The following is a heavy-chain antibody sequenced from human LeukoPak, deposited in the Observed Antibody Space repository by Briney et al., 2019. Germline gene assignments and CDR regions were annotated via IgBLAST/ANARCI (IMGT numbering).Heavy chain of an antibody. J-gene: IGHJ5*02. CDR3: ARDAHSSSWYSRWFAP. CDR2: IYTSGST. V-gene: IGHV4-4*07. D-gene: IGHD6-13*01. Sequence: SETLSLTRAVSGGSISSYYWSWIRQPAGKGLEWIGRIYTSGSTNYNPSLKSRVTMSVDTSKNQFSLKLSSVTAADTAVYYCARDAHSSSWYSRWFAPWGQGTLVTVSS. CDR1: GGSISSYY.